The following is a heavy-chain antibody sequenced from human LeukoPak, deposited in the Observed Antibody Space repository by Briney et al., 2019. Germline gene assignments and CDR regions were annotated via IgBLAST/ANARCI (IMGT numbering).Heavy chain of an antibody. CDR1: GGSISSSSYY. CDR3: ARPTYYYDSSGYSHLYYFDY. Sequence: SETLSLTCTVSGGSISSSSYYWGWIRQPPGKGREWIGSIYYSGSTYYNPSLKSRVTISVDTSKNQFSLKLSSVTAADTAVYYCARPTYYYDSSGYSHLYYFDYWGQGTLVTVSS. J-gene: IGHJ4*02. V-gene: IGHV4-39*01. D-gene: IGHD3-22*01. CDR2: IYYSGST.